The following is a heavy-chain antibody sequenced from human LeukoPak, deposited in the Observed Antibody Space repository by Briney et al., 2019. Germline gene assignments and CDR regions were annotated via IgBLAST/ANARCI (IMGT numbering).Heavy chain of an antibody. V-gene: IGHV1-69*04. D-gene: IGHD1-14*01. CDR1: GGTFSRYA. Sequence: ASVKVSCKASGGTFSRYAISWVRQAPGQGLEWMGRIIPILGIANYAQKFQGRVTITADKSTSTASMELSSLRSEDTAVYYCVRGPGQKLDYWGQGTLVTVSS. CDR2: IIPILGIA. J-gene: IGHJ4*02. CDR3: VRGPGQKLDY.